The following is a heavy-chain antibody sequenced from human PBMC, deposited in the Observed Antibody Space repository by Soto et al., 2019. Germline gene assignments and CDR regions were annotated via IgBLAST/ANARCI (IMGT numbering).Heavy chain of an antibody. CDR1: GFTVSSNY. V-gene: IGHV3-66*01. J-gene: IGHJ4*02. CDR2: IYSAGST. CDR3: ARGWLGVLSGYYFDY. Sequence: GGSLRLSCAASGFTVSSNYMSWVRQAPGKGLEWVSAIYSAGSTDYADSVKGRFTISRDNSKNTLYLQMNSLRAEDTAVYYCARGWLGVLSGYYFDYWGQGTLVTVSS. D-gene: IGHD3-10*01.